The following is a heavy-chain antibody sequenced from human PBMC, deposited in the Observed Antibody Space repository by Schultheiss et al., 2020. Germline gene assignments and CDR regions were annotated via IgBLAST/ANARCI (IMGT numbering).Heavy chain of an antibody. CDR2: IYYSGST. CDR1: GGSISSGGYY. CDR3: ARHLKRKDDFDY. Sequence: SETLSLTCTVSGGSISSGGYYWSWIRQPPGKGLEWIGSIYYSGSTYYNPSLKSRVTISVDTSKNQFSLKLSSVTAADTAVYYCARHLKRKDDFDYWGQGTLVTVSS. D-gene: IGHD3-3*01. J-gene: IGHJ4*02. V-gene: IGHV4-39*01.